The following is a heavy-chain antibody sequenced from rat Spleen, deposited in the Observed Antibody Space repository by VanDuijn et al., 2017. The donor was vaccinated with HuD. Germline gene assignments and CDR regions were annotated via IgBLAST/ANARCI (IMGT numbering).Heavy chain of an antibody. Sequence: EVQLVESGGGLVQPGRSLKLSCAASGFTFSDYYMAWVRQAPTKGLEWVASFSYDGGSTYYKDPVKGGFTISRDNAKSSLYLQMDSLRSEVTANYYCVTRMVLITTMDYWGQGVRVTVAS. J-gene: IGHJ2*01. CDR2: FSYDGGST. V-gene: IGHV5-20*01. D-gene: IGHD1-12*02. CDR3: VTRMVLITTMDY. CDR1: GFTFSDYY.